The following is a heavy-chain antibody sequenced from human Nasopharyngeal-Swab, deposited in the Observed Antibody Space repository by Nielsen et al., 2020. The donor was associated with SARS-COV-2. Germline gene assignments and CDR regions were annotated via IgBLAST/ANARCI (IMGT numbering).Heavy chain of an antibody. CDR2: ISGSGGST. J-gene: IGHJ4*02. Sequence: GESLKISCAASGFTFSSYAMSWVRQAPGKGLEWVSAISGSGGSTYYADSVKGRFTISRDNSKNTLYLQMNSLRAEDTAVYYCATFSLLNDYWGQGTLVTVSS. CDR1: GFTFSSYA. V-gene: IGHV3-23*01. CDR3: ATFSLLNDY. D-gene: IGHD2-21*02.